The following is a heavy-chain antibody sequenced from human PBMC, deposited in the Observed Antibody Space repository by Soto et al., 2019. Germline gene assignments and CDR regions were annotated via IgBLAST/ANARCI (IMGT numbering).Heavy chain of an antibody. J-gene: IGHJ5*02. CDR2: INAGNGNT. V-gene: IGHV1-3*01. D-gene: IGHD3-9*01. CDR3: AREAFELRYFDWLFNNWFDP. CDR1: GYTFTSYA. Sequence: QVQLVQSGAEVKKPGASVKVSCKASGYTFTSYAMHWVRQAPGQRLERMGWINAGNGNTKYSQKFQGRVTITRDTSASTDYLELSSLRSEDTAVYYCAREAFELRYFDWLFNNWFDPWGQGTLVTVSS.